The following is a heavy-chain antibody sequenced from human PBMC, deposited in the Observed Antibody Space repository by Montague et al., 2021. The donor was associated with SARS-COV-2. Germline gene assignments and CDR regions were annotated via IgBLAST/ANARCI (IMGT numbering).Heavy chain of an antibody. CDR2: IYFSGST. D-gene: IGHD3-22*01. CDR3: ARQSGYYDRSVYYDY. CDR1: GDSISNYY. Sequence: SETLSLTCTVSGDSISNYYWSWIRQPPGKGLEWIAYIYFSGSTNYNPSLESRVSISVITSRNQLSLRLRSVTAADTAVYYCARQSGYYDRSVYYDYWGQGTLVTVSS. J-gene: IGHJ4*02. V-gene: IGHV4-59*08.